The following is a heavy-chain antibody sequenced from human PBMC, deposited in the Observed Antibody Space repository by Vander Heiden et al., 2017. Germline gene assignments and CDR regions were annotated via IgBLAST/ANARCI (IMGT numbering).Heavy chain of an antibody. CDR1: GFTFADYA. Sequence: EVQPVESGGGLVQPGRSLSLSCAASGFTFADYALHWIRQAPGKGLEWVSGISWNSGSIGYADSVKGRFTISRDNAKNSLYLQMNSLRAEDTALYYCAKVRPSYYYDSSGYDAFDIWGQGTMVTVSS. J-gene: IGHJ3*02. CDR2: ISWNSGSI. V-gene: IGHV3-9*01. D-gene: IGHD3-22*01. CDR3: AKVRPSYYYDSSGYDAFDI.